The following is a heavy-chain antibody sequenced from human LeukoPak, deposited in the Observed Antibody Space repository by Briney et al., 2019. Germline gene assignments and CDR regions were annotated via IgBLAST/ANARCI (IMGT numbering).Heavy chain of an antibody. CDR3: ARGRMVRGVAIHY. V-gene: IGHV4-34*01. CDR1: SGSFSGYS. J-gene: IGHJ4*02. CDR2: INHSGST. D-gene: IGHD3-10*01. Sequence: SETLSLTCAVYSGSFSGYSWGWIREPPGKGLEWIGEINHSGSTNYNPSLKSRVTISVDTSKNQFSLKLSSVTAADTAVYYCARGRMVRGVAIHYWGQGTLVTVSS.